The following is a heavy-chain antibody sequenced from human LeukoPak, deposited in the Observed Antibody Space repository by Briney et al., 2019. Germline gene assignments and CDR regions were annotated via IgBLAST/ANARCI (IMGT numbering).Heavy chain of an antibody. J-gene: IGHJ3*02. CDR2: IKTDGSEK. D-gene: IGHD6-13*01. CDR3: ASHNRIAPREAFDI. Sequence: PGGSLRLSCEGSGFTFSNYWMGWVRQAPGKGLQWVANIKTDGSEKYYVDSVKGRFTISRDNAKNSLYLQMNSLRAEDTAVYYCASHNRIAPREAFDIWGQGTMVTVSS. CDR1: GFTFSNYW. V-gene: IGHV3-7*01.